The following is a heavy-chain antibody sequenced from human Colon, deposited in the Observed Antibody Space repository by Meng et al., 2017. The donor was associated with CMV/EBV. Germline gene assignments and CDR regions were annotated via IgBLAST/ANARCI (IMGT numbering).Heavy chain of an antibody. D-gene: IGHD2-15*01. J-gene: IGHJ6*02. CDR3: ARDGGYCSGGSCYSRQGMDV. Sequence: SETLSLTCTISGDSMSNFYWGWIRQPPGKGLEWIGYIHYSGTTNYNSSLKSRVTISVDTSKNQFSLKLSSVTAADTAVYYCARDGGYCSGGSCYSRQGMDVWGQGTTVTVSS. CDR2: IHYSGTT. CDR1: GDSMSNFY. V-gene: IGHV4-59*12.